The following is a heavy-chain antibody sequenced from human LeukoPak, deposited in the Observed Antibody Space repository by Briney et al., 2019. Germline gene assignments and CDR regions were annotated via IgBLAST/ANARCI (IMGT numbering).Heavy chain of an antibody. J-gene: IGHJ4*02. CDR3: ARDLVVNYYGSGNY. D-gene: IGHD3-10*01. Sequence: GGSLRLSCAASEFTFSSYSMNWGRQAAGKGLEWVSDITNSGNSKSYADSVKGRFTISRDNTKNSLYLQMNSLRAEDTAVYYCARDLVVNYYGSGNYWGQGTLVTVSS. CDR1: EFTFSSYS. V-gene: IGHV3-48*01. CDR2: ITNSGNSK.